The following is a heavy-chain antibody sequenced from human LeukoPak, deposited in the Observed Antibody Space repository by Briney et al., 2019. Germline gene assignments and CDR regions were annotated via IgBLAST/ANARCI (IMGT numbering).Heavy chain of an antibody. CDR3: TREPSGFNYGYVDY. J-gene: IGHJ4*02. D-gene: IGHD5-18*01. CDR2: ISYDGNNK. Sequence: PGTSLRLSCVASGFTFSSYAMHWVRQAPGKGLEWEAFISYDGNNKYYADSVKGRFTISRDNSKNTLYLQINSLRAEDAALYYCTREPSGFNYGYVDYWGQGTLVTVSS. CDR1: GFTFSSYA. V-gene: IGHV3-30-3*01.